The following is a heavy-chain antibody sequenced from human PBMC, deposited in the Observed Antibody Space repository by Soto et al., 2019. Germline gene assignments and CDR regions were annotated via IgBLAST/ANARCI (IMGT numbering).Heavy chain of an antibody. Sequence: QVQLVQSGAEVKKPGSSVKVSCKASGGTFSSYTISWVRQAPGQGLEWMGRIIPILGIANYAQKFQGRVMITADKSTSTAYMELSSLRSEDTAVYYCARGEDIVATFDYWGQGTLVTVSS. CDR1: GGTFSSYT. CDR2: IIPILGIA. J-gene: IGHJ4*02. V-gene: IGHV1-69*02. CDR3: ARGEDIVATFDY. D-gene: IGHD5-12*01.